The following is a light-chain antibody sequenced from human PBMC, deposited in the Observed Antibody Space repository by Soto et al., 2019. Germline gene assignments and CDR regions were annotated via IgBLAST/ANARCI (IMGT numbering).Light chain of an antibody. CDR3: QQYGSSPWT. V-gene: IGKV3-20*01. Sequence: EIGLTQSPGTLSLSPGERATLSCRASQSVSSNYLAWYQQKPGQAHRPLIYGASSMATGIPDRFSGSGAGTDFTLTISRLESEDFAEYYCQQYGSSPWTFGQGTKVEIK. J-gene: IGKJ1*01. CDR1: QSVSSNY. CDR2: GAS.